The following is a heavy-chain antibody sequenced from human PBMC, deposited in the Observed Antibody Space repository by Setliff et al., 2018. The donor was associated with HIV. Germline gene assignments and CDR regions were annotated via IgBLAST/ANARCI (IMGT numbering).Heavy chain of an antibody. CDR1: GYTFTSYG. Sequence: GASVKVSCKASGYTFTSYGMSWVRRAPGQGLEWMGWINTYTGNPTYAQDFTGRFVFSLDTSVSTAYLQISSLKAEDTAVYYCARAATVLLWFGVNDYWGQGTLVTVSS. J-gene: IGHJ4*02. D-gene: IGHD3-10*01. CDR3: ARAATVLLWFGVNDY. V-gene: IGHV7-4-1*02. CDR2: INTYTGNP.